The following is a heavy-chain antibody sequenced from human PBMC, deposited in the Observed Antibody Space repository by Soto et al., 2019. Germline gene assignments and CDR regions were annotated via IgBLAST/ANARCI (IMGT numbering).Heavy chain of an antibody. Sequence: QVQLVQSGAEVKTPGASVKVSCRASGYGFRTHGISWVRQAPGQGLEWMGWISTYDDKTNFPQKFQGRITMTTDTSTSTAYMELRSLRSDDTAVYFCARDLGYCNSSGCFRNWFDPWGQGTLVTVSS. V-gene: IGHV1-18*01. D-gene: IGHD2-15*01. CDR1: GYGFRTHG. CDR2: ISTYDDKT. J-gene: IGHJ5*02. CDR3: ARDLGYCNSSGCFRNWFDP.